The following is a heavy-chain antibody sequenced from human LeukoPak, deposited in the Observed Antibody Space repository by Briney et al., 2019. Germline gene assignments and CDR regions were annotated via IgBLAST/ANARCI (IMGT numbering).Heavy chain of an antibody. V-gene: IGHV1-8*01. Sequence: EASVKVSCKASGYTFTSYDINWVRQATGQGLEWMGWMNPNSGNTGYAQKFQGRVTMTRNTPISTAYMELSSLRSEDTAVYYCARVGYSSSWGLDYYYYMDVWGKGTTVTISS. J-gene: IGHJ6*03. CDR3: ARVGYSSSWGLDYYYYMDV. CDR2: MNPNSGNT. D-gene: IGHD6-13*01. CDR1: GYTFTSYD.